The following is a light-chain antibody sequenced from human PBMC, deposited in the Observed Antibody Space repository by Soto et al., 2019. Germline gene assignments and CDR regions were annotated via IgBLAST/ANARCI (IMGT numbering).Light chain of an antibody. CDR3: QQYQSLWT. Sequence: EIVMTQSPATLSVSPGERATLSCRASQTIYSNVAWYQQRPGQAPRLLIYRASARATGIPARFSGSGSGTEFTLTIGSLQSEDSAVYYCQQYQSLWTFGQGTKVDIK. J-gene: IGKJ1*01. CDR2: RAS. V-gene: IGKV3-15*01. CDR1: QTIYSN.